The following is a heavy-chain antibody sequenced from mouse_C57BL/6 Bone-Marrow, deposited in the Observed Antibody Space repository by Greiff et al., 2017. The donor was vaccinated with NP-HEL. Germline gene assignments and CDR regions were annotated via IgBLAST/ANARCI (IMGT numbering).Heavy chain of an antibody. CDR2: IDPSGSCT. CDR1: GYTFTSYW. J-gene: IGHJ3*01. Sequence: QVQLQQPGAELVMPGASVKLSCKASGYTFTSYWMHWVKQRPGQGLEWIGEIDPSGSCTNYNQKFKGKSTLTVENSSSTAYMQLSSLTSEDSAVYYCARSGGNPFAYWGQGTLVTVSA. D-gene: IGHD2-1*01. CDR3: ARSGGNPFAY. V-gene: IGHV1-69*01.